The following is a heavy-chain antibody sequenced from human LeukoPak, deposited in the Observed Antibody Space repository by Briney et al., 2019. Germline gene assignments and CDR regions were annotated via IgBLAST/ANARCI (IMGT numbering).Heavy chain of an antibody. CDR3: AKGAMVVVVAPTEFDH. CDR1: GVTFSNYA. D-gene: IGHD2-15*01. CDR2: ISGSGGST. V-gene: IGHV3-23*01. J-gene: IGHJ4*02. Sequence: GGSLRLSCAASGVTFSNYAMNWVRQAPGKGLEWGSAISGSGGSTSYADSVKGRFTISRDNSKNILYLQVNSLRAEDTAVYYCAKGAMVVVVAPTEFDHWGQGALVTVSS.